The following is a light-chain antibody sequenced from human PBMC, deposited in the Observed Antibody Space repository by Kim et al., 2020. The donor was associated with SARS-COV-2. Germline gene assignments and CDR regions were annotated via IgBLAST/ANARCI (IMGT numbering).Light chain of an antibody. Sequence: QSITISCTGTSSDVGGYNYVSWYQQHPGKAPKFMIYDVSNRPSGVSNRFSGSKSGNTASLTISGLQAEDEADYYCSSYTSSSTRVFGTGTKVTVL. CDR2: DVS. CDR3: SSYTSSSTRV. J-gene: IGLJ1*01. V-gene: IGLV2-14*03. CDR1: SSDVGGYNY.